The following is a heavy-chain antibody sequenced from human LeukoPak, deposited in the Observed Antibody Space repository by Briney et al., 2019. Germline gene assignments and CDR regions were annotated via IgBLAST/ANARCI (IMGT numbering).Heavy chain of an antibody. J-gene: IGHJ6*03. CDR3: ARALHCSGGSCYFTADYYYYYMDV. CDR2: ISAYNGNT. Sequence: GASVKVSCKASGYTFTSYGISWVRQAPGQGLEWMGWISAYNGNTNYAQKLQGRVTMTTDTSTSTAYMELRSLRSDDTAVYYCARALHCSGGSCYFTADYYYYYMDVWGKGTTVTVSS. CDR1: GYTFTSYG. V-gene: IGHV1-18*01. D-gene: IGHD2-15*01.